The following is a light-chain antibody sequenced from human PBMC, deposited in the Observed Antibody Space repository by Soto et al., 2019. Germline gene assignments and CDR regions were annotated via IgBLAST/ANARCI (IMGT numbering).Light chain of an antibody. V-gene: IGLV1-36*01. Sequence: QSVLTQPPSVSEAPRQRVTISCSGSSSNIGNNAVNWYQQLPGKAPKLLIYYDDLLPSGVSDRFSGSKSGTSASLAISGLQSEDEADYYCAAWDDSLNGYVFGTVTEVTVL. CDR1: SSNIGNNA. CDR2: YDD. CDR3: AAWDDSLNGYV. J-gene: IGLJ1*01.